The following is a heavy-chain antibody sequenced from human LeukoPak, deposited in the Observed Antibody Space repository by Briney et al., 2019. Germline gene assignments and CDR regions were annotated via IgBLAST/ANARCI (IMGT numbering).Heavy chain of an antibody. Sequence: SGPTLVNPTQTLTLTCTFSGFSLSTSGVGVGWIRQPPGKALEWLALIYWDDDKRYSPSLKSRVTITKDTSKNQVVLTMANIDPVDTATYYCAHASPDGGGGYFDYWGQGTLVTVSS. CDR2: IYWDDDK. CDR1: GFSLSTSGVG. D-gene: IGHD2-15*01. CDR3: AHASPDGGGGYFDY. V-gene: IGHV2-5*02. J-gene: IGHJ4*02.